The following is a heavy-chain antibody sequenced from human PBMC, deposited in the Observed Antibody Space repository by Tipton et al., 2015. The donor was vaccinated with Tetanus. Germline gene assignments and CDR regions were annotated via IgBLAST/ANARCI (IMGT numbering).Heavy chain of an antibody. Sequence: TLSLTCTVSSVSIADNTNYWGWIRQPPGKGLEWIGSIYSSGDTYSTPSLKSRVTMSVDTSRNQFSLRLSSVTAADTAEYYCARHNSGYFTFFDSWGQGILVTVSS. CDR2: IYSSGDT. CDR1: SVSIADNTNY. CDR3: ARHNSGYFTFFDS. V-gene: IGHV4-39*01. J-gene: IGHJ4*02. D-gene: IGHD3-3*01.